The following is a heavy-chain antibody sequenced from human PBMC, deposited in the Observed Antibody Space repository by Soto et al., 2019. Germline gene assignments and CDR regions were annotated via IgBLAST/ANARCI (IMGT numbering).Heavy chain of an antibody. Sequence: QVQLVESGGGVVQPGRSLRLSCAGSGFTFSNYGLHWVRQAPGKGLEWVAVISYDGSHKYYADSVKGRFTISRDNYNNMLYLQMYSLRAEDTAVSYCAKDGAPRYCGRSSCHPAGAYWGQGTLVTVSS. CDR1: GFTFSNYG. CDR2: ISYDGSHK. D-gene: IGHD2-15*01. V-gene: IGHV3-30*18. J-gene: IGHJ4*02. CDR3: AKDGAPRYCGRSSCHPAGAY.